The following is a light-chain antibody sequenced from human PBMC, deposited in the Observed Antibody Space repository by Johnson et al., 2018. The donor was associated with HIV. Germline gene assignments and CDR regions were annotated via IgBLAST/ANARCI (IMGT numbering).Light chain of an antibody. V-gene: IGLV1-51*01. J-gene: IGLJ1*01. CDR2: DND. CDR1: SSNIGNNY. CDR3: GAWDSGLTAGV. Sequence: SVLTQPPSVSAAPGQKVTISCSGSSSNIGNNYVSWYQQLPGTAPKLLIYDNDKRPSGIPDRLSGSRSGTSATLGITGLRTGDEADYYCGAWDSGLTAGVFGTGTKVTVL.